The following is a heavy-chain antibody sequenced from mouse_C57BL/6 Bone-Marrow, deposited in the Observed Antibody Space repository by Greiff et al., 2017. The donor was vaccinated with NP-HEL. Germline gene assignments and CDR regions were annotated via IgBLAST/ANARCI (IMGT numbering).Heavy chain of an antibody. J-gene: IGHJ2*01. D-gene: IGHD6-1*01. CDR1: GFTFSDYG. CDR2: ISNLAYSI. V-gene: IGHV5-15*04. CDR3: ARGLHFDY. Sequence: EVMLVESGGGLVQPGGSLKLSCAASGFTFSDYGMAWVRQAPRKGPEWVAFISNLAYSIYYADTVTGRFTISRENAKNTLYLEMSSLRSEDTAMYYCARGLHFDYWGQGTTLTVSS.